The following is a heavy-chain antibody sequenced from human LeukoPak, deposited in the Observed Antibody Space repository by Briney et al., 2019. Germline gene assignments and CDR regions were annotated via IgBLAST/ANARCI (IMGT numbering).Heavy chain of an antibody. CDR2: INLNSGGT. V-gene: IGHV1-2*02. CDR1: GYTFTGYY. J-gene: IGHJ4*02. Sequence: ASVKVSCKASGYTFTGYYMHWVRQAPGQGLEWMGWINLNSGGTNYAQKFQGRVTMTRDTSISTAYMELSRLRSDDTAVYYCARSIVRPMIFDYWGQGTLVTVSS. D-gene: IGHD3-22*01. CDR3: ARSIVRPMIFDY.